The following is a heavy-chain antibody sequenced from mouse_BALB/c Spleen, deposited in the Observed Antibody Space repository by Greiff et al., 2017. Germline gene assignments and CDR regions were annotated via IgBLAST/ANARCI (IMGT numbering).Heavy chain of an antibody. CDR1: GFTFSSYA. J-gene: IGHJ4*01. CDR2: ISSGGST. D-gene: IGHD1-2*01. CDR3: ARGFTTAGYYAMDY. V-gene: IGHV5-6-5*01. Sequence: DVMLVESGGGLVKPGGSLKLSCAASGFTFSSYAMSWVRQTPEKRLEWVASISSGGSTYYPDSVKGRFTISRDNARNILYLQMSSLRSEDTAMYYCARGFTTAGYYAMDYWGQGTSVTVSS.